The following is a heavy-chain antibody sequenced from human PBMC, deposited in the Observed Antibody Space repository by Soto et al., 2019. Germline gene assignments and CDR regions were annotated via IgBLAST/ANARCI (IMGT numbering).Heavy chain of an antibody. J-gene: IGHJ6*02. D-gene: IGHD3-22*01. V-gene: IGHV3-23*01. CDR1: GFTFSSYA. CDR2: ISGSGGST. CDR3: AKAFYDSSGYFVESYGMDV. Sequence: GGSLRLSCAASGFTFSSYAMSWVRQAPGKGLEWVSAISGSGGSTYYADSVKGRFTISRDNSKNTLYLQMNSLRAEDTAVYYCAKAFYDSSGYFVESYGMDVWGQGTTVTVSS.